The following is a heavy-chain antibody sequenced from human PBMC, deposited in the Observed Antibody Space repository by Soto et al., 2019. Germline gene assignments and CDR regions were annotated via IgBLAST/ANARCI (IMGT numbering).Heavy chain of an antibody. D-gene: IGHD5-12*01. CDR2: ISGSGGST. J-gene: IGHJ4*02. V-gene: IGHV3-23*01. CDR1: GFTFSSYA. CDR3: AKADSGYESWGPDY. Sequence: GGSLRLSCAASGFTFSSYAMSWVRQAPGKGLEWVSTISGSGGSTYYADSVKGRFTISRDNSKNTLYLQMNSLRAEDTAVYYCAKADSGYESWGPDYWGQGTLVTVSS.